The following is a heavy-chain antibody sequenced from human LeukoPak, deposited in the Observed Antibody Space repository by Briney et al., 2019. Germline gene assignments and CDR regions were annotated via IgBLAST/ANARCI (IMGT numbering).Heavy chain of an antibody. J-gene: IGHJ4*02. V-gene: IGHV3-7*01. Sequence: GGSLRLSCEASGFSFSAAWMTWVRQAPGKGLEWVDTIKNDGSNKYYVDSVKGRFTLSRDNAKNLVYLQMNSLRVEDTAVYYCVNLGYSDGGQGTLVTVSS. CDR1: GFSFSAAW. D-gene: IGHD5-12*01. CDR3: VNLGYSD. CDR2: IKNDGSNK.